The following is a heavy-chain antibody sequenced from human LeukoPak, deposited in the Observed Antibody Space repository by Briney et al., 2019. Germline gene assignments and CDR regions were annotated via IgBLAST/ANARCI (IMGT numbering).Heavy chain of an antibody. CDR2: ISSSSSYI. J-gene: IGHJ4*02. Sequence: GGSLRLSCAASGFTFSSYSMNWVRQAPGKGLEWVSSISSSSSYIYYADSVKGRFTISRDNAKNSLYLQMNSLRAEDTAVYYCARVFYSRVDYDTPGADHWGQGTLVTVSS. CDR3: ARVFYSRVDYDTPGADH. D-gene: IGHD3-9*01. CDR1: GFTFSSYS. V-gene: IGHV3-21*01.